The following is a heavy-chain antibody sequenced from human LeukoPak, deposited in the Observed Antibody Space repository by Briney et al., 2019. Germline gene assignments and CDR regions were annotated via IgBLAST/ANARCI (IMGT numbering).Heavy chain of an antibody. Sequence: SETLSLTCAVYGGSFSGYYWSWIRQPPGKGLEWFGEINHSGSTNYNPSLKTRVTISIDTSKNQFSLKLSSVTAADAAVYYCARVLRPMASQYYFDYWGQGTLVTVSS. CDR3: ARVLRPMASQYYFDY. V-gene: IGHV4-34*01. J-gene: IGHJ4*02. D-gene: IGHD3-10*01. CDR2: INHSGST. CDR1: GGSFSGYY.